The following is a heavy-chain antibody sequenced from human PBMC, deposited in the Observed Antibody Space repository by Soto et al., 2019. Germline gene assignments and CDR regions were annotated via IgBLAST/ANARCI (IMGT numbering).Heavy chain of an antibody. D-gene: IGHD2-21*02. CDR1: GGSISSGGYS. CDR2: IYHSGST. CDR3: DRRRWLLGYFDY. V-gene: IGHV4-30-2*01. J-gene: IGHJ4*02. Sequence: QLQLQESGSGLVKPSQTLSLTCAVSGGSISSGGYSWSWIRQPPGKGLEWIGYIYHSGSTYYNPSLKSRVTISVDRTKNQFSLKLSSVTAADTAVYYCDRRRWLLGYFDYWGQGTLVTVSS.